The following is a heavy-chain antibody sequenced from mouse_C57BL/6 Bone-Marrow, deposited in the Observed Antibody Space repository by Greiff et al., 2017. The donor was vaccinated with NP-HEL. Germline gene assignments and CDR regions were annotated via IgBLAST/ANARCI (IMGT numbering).Heavy chain of an antibody. V-gene: IGHV1-54*01. D-gene: IGHD2-4*01. Sequence: QVQLQQSGAELVRPGTSVKVSCKASGYAFTNYLIAWVKQRPGQGLEWIGVINPGSGGTNYHEKFQGKATLTADKSSSTAYMQLSSLTSEDSAVYFCARGGIYYDYAWFAYWGQGTLVTVSA. CDR1: GYAFTNYL. CDR2: INPGSGGT. CDR3: ARGGIYYDYAWFAY. J-gene: IGHJ3*01.